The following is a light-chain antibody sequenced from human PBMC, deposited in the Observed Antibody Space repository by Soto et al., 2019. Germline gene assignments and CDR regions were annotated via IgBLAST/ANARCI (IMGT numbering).Light chain of an antibody. J-gene: IGKJ1*01. CDR1: QDISNY. CDR3: QHYNSYSEA. CDR2: KAS. V-gene: IGKV1-5*03. Sequence: DIQMTQSPYTLSASVGDRVTITCQASQDISNYLNWYQQKPGKAPKLLIYKASTLKSGVPSRFSGSGSGTECTLTISSLQPDDVATYYCQHYNSYSEAFGQGTKVDIK.